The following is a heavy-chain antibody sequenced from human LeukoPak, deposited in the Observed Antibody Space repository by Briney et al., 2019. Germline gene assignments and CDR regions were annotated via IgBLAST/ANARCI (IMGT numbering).Heavy chain of an antibody. Sequence: SVKVSCKASGGTFSSYAISWVRQAPGQGLEWMGGITPIFGTAHYAQKFQGRVTITADESTSTAYMELSSLRSEDTAVYYCARVEGYGSGDYFDYWGQGTLVTVSS. CDR3: ARVEGYGSGDYFDY. D-gene: IGHD3-10*01. CDR1: GGTFSSYA. V-gene: IGHV1-69*01. J-gene: IGHJ4*02. CDR2: ITPIFGTA.